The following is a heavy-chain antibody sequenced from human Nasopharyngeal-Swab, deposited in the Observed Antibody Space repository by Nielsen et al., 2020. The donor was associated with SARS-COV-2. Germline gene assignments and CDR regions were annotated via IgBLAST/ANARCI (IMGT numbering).Heavy chain of an antibody. CDR3: ANTLSARFLGHAFDI. Sequence: SETLSLTCTVSGGSVSSGSYYWSWIRQPPGKGLEWIGYIYYSGSTNYNPSLKSRVTISVDTSKNQFSLKLSSVTAADTAVYYCANTLSARFLGHAFDIWGQGTMVTVSS. V-gene: IGHV4-61*01. CDR1: GGSVSSGSYY. J-gene: IGHJ3*02. D-gene: IGHD3-3*01. CDR2: IYYSGST.